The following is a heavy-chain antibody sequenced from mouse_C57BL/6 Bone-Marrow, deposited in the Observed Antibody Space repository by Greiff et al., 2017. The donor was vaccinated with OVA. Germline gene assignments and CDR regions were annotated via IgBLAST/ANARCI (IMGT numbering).Heavy chain of an antibody. CDR1: GYTFTNYW. D-gene: IGHD1-1*01. CDR2: IYPGGGYT. Sequence: VNLVESGAELVRPGTSVKMSCKASGYTFTNYWIGWAKQRPGHGLEWIGEIYPGGGYTNYNEKFKGKATLTADKSSSTAYMQFSSLTSEDSAIYYCARESSSAGCAYWGQGTLVTVSA. CDR3: ARESSSAGCAY. V-gene: IGHV1-63*01. J-gene: IGHJ3*01.